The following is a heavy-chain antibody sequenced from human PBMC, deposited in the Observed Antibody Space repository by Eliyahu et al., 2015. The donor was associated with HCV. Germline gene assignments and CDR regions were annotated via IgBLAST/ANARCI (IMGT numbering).Heavy chain of an antibody. D-gene: IGHD4-11*01. CDR1: GFTFGDYA. CDR2: IRSKAYGGTT. V-gene: IGHV3-49*04. Sequence: EVQLVESGGGLVQPGRSLRLSCTASGFTFGDYAMSWVRQAPGKGLEWVGFIRSKAYGGTTEYAASVKGRFAISRDVSKSIAYLQMNSLKTEDTAIYYCTRARGTTVTTVLGYWGQGTLVTVSS. J-gene: IGHJ4*02. CDR3: TRARGTTVTTVLGY.